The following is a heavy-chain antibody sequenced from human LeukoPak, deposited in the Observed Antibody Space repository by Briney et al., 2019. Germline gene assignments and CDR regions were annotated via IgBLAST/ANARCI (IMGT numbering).Heavy chain of an antibody. Sequence: GGSLRLSCAASGFTFSSYEMNWVRQAPGKGLEWVSYISSSGSTIYYADSVKGRFTISRDNAKNSLYLQMNSLRAEDTAVYYCARDRGGAWWEAFDYWGQGTLVTVSS. V-gene: IGHV3-48*03. J-gene: IGHJ4*02. CDR1: GFTFSSYE. D-gene: IGHD1-26*01. CDR3: ARDRGGAWWEAFDY. CDR2: ISSSGSTI.